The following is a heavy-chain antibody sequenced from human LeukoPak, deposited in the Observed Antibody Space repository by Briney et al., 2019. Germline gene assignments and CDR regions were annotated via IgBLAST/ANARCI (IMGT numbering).Heavy chain of an antibody. J-gene: IGHJ4*02. CDR3: AKKSGGTSSGVDY. D-gene: IGHD6-25*01. Sequence: PGGSLRLSCAASGFTFSSYGMSWVRQAPGKGLEWVSAINGSGGSTYYADSVKGRFTISRDNSKNTLYLQMNSLRAEDTAVYYCAKKSGGTSSGVDYWGQGTLVTVSS. V-gene: IGHV3-23*01. CDR2: INGSGGST. CDR1: GFTFSSYG.